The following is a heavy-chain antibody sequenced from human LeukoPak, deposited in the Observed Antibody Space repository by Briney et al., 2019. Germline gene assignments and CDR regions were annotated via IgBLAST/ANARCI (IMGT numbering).Heavy chain of an antibody. J-gene: IGHJ5*02. V-gene: IGHV4-39*07. CDR3: ARGRANKWLRVIYWFDP. Sequence: SETLSLTCTVSGGSISSSSYYWGWIRQPPGKGLEWIGSIYYSGSTYYNPSLKSRVTISVDTSKNQFSLKLGSVTAADTAVYYCARGRANKWLRVIYWFDPWGQGTLVTVSS. CDR1: GGSISSSSYY. D-gene: IGHD5-12*01. CDR2: IYYSGST.